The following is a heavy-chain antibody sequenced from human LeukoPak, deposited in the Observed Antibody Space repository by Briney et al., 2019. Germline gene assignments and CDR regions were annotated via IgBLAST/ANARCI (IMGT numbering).Heavy chain of an antibody. J-gene: IGHJ6*02. D-gene: IGHD3-3*01. CDR1: VGSISSYY. Sequence: SETLSLTCTVSVGSISSYYWSWFRQPPGKGLEWIGFIYYSGSTNYNPSLKSRVTISVDTSKNQFSLKLSSVTAADTAVYYCARGTIFGVVMHSYGMDVWGQGTTVTVSS. CDR2: IYYSGST. CDR3: ARGTIFGVVMHSYGMDV. V-gene: IGHV4-59*08.